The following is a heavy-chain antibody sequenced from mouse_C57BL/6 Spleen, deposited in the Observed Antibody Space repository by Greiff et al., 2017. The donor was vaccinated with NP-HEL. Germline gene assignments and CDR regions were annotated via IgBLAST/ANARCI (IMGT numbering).Heavy chain of an antibody. J-gene: IGHJ1*03. V-gene: IGHV1-22*01. CDR2: INPNNGGT. CDR3: EREGREGYFDV. CDR1: GYTFTDYN. Sequence: EVQLQQSGPELVKPGASVKMSCKASGYTFTDYNMHWVKQSHGKSLEWIGYINPNNGGTSYNQKFKGKATLTVNKSSSTAYMELSSLKSEDSEVEEGEREGREGYFDVWGTGTTVTVSS.